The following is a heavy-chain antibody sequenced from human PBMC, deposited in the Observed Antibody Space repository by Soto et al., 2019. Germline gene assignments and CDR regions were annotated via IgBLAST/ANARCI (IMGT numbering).Heavy chain of an antibody. CDR2: IYSGGST. D-gene: IGHD3-10*01. Sequence: EVPLVESGGGLIQPGGSLRLSCAASGFTVSSNYMSWVRQAPGKGLEWVSVIYSGGSTYYADSVKGRFTISRDNSKNTLYLQMNRLRAEDTAVYYCATAYYGSGSYDYWGQGTLVTVSS. CDR1: GFTVSSNY. J-gene: IGHJ4*02. V-gene: IGHV3-53*01. CDR3: ATAYYGSGSYDY.